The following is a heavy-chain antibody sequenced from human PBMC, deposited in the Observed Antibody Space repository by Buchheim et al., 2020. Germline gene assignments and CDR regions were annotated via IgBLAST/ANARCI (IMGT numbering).Heavy chain of an antibody. CDR2: INHSGST. J-gene: IGHJ5*02. D-gene: IGHD6-19*01. V-gene: IGHV4-34*01. Sequence: QQQLQESGPGLVKPSETLSLTCAVYGGSFSGYYWSWIRQPPGKGLEWIGEINHSGSTNYNPSLKSRVTISVDTSKNQFSLKLSSVTAADTAVYYCARGLAGNNWFDPWGQGTL. CDR3: ARGLAGNNWFDP. CDR1: GGSFSGYY.